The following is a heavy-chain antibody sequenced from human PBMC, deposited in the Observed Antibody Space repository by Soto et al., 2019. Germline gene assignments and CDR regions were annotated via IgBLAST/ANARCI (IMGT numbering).Heavy chain of an antibody. CDR3: ARDIYSYGSVGTPDI. J-gene: IGHJ3*02. Sequence: QEQLMESGGGVVQPGRSLRLSCVASGFSFSSQAMHWVRQAPGKWLEWVAAISNDGNRQLYADSVKDRFTISRDNSSNKLELQMHNLRSEDTGVYFCARDIYSYGSVGTPDIWGQGTMVTVSS. CDR1: GFSFSSQA. D-gene: IGHD5-18*01. V-gene: IGHV3-30-3*01. CDR2: ISNDGNRQ.